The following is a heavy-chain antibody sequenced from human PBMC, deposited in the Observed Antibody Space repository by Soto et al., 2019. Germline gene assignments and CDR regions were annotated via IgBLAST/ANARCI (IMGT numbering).Heavy chain of an antibody. CDR3: ATDPLVSGYDFAIDY. V-gene: IGHV1-24*01. J-gene: IGHJ4*02. CDR1: GYTLTELS. CDR2: FDPEDSET. Sequence: GASVKVSGKVSGYTLTELSMHWVRQAPGKGLEWMGGFDPEDSETIYAQKFQGRVTMTEDTSTDTAYMELSSLRSEDTAVYCCATDPLVSGYDFAIDYWGQGTLVTVSS. D-gene: IGHD5-12*01.